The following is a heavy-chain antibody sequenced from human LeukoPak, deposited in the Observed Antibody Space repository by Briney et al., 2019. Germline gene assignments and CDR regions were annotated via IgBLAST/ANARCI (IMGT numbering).Heavy chain of an antibody. D-gene: IGHD3-9*01. CDR1: GGSISSSSYY. CDR3: VSLEGDILTGYYFGVFDL. CDR2: IYYSGST. J-gene: IGHJ2*01. V-gene: IGHV4-39*01. Sequence: SETLSLTCTVSGGSISSSSYYWGWIRQPPGKGLEWIGSIYYSGSTYYNPSLKSRVTISVDTSKNQFSLKLSSVTAADTAVYYCVSLEGDILTGYYFGVFDLWGRGTLVTVYS.